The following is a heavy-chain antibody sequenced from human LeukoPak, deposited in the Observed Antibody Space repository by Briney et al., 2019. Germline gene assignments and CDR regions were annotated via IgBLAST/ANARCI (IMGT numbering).Heavy chain of an antibody. V-gene: IGHV4-34*01. D-gene: IGHD6-19*01. J-gene: IGHJ4*02. CDR3: ARGLGAVAAL. CDR2: INHSGST. Sequence: SSETLSLTCAVYGGSFSGYYWSWIRQPPGKGLEWIGEINHSGSTNYNPSLKSRVTISVDTSKNQFSLKLSSVTAADTAVYYCARGLGAVAALRGQGTLVTVSS. CDR1: GGSFSGYY.